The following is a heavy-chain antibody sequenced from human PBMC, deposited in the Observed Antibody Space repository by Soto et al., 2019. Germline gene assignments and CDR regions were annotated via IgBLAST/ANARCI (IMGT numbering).Heavy chain of an antibody. CDR3: ARGYQLLWRGCFDP. D-gene: IGHD2-2*01. CDR2: INHSGST. J-gene: IGHJ5*02. CDR1: GGSFSGYY. Sequence: PSETLSLTCAVYGGSFSGYYWSWIRQPPGKGLEWIGEINHSGSTNYNPSLKSRVTISVDTSKNQFSLKLSSVTAADTAVYYCARGYQLLWRGCFDPWGQGTLVTLSS. V-gene: IGHV4-34*01.